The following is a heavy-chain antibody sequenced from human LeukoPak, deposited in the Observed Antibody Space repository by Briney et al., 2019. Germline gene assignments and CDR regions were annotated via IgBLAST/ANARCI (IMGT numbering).Heavy chain of an antibody. V-gene: IGHV4-4*02. CDR1: GGSISSGHW. Sequence: SETLSLTCAVSGGSISSGHWWSWVRRSPGKGLEWIGEIYHSGTTNYNPSLKSRVTLSVDKSKNQLSLKLSSVTAADTAVYYCARNSGSYYDYWGQGTLVTVSS. CDR3: ARNSGSYYDY. J-gene: IGHJ4*02. CDR2: IYHSGTT. D-gene: IGHD1-26*01.